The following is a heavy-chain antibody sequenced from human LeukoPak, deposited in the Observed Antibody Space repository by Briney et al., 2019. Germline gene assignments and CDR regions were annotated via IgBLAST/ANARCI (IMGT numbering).Heavy chain of an antibody. D-gene: IGHD6-6*01. CDR1: GFTFSSYW. Sequence: GGSLRLSCAASGFTFSSYWMHWVRQAPGKGLVWVSRINSDGSSTGYADSVKGRFTISRDNAKNTLYLQMNSLRAEDTAVYYCARDLIIEQLGYYYGMDVWGQGTTVTVSS. CDR3: ARDLIIEQLGYYYGMDV. V-gene: IGHV3-74*01. J-gene: IGHJ6*02. CDR2: INSDGSST.